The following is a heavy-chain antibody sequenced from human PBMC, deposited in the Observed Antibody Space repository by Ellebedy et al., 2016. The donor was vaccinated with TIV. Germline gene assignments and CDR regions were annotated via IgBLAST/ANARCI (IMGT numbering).Heavy chain of an antibody. CDR1: GSTFTKYG. D-gene: IGHD2/OR15-2a*01. CDR3: ARGFYEKFNP. V-gene: IGHV1-18*01. CDR2: ISGDNGDT. J-gene: IGHJ5*02. Sequence: ASVKVSCKASGSTFTKYGITWVRQAPGQGLRWMGWISGDNGDTTYAQKFQGRVTMTMDTFASTAYMELRSLRSDDTAMYFCARGFYEKFNPWGQGTLVTVSS.